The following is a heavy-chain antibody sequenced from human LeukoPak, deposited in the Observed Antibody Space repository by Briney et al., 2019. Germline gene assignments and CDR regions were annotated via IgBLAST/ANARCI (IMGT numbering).Heavy chain of an antibody. Sequence: GGSLRLSYAGTGFAFNMFAIDWVRQAPGKGLEWVSGLSRGGSTTNYADSVKGRFTISRDKSQNSVFLQLNSLRPEDTAVYYCARQQRIRHCSEGVCTEGYFDYWGQGTLVTVSS. V-gene: IGHV3-23*01. CDR2: LSRGGSTT. D-gene: IGHD2-15*01. CDR1: GFAFNMFA. CDR3: ARQQRIRHCSEGVCTEGYFDY. J-gene: IGHJ4*02.